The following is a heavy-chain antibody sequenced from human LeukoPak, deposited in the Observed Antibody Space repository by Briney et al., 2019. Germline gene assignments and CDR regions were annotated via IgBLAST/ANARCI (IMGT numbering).Heavy chain of an antibody. CDR1: GFTFSSYA. J-gene: IGHJ4*02. Sequence: GSLRLSCAGSGFTFSSYAMSWVRQAPGKGLEWVSAISNIGAGTYYADSVKGRFTISRDNSKNTLYLQMNSLRAEDTAVYYCAKDRGSGWYRFDYWGQGTLVTVSS. CDR3: AKDRGSGWYRFDY. D-gene: IGHD6-19*01. V-gene: IGHV3-23*01. CDR2: ISNIGAGT.